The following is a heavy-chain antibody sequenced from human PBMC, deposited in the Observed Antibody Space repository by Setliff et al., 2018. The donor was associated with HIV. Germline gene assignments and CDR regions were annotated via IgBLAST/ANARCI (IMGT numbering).Heavy chain of an antibody. J-gene: IGHJ4*01. CDR1: GFTFRTYW. CDR3: ASSRPPDDSSGYLDH. CDR2: IKPDGSDK. Sequence: SLRLSCAVSGFTFRTYWMSWVRQTPGKGLEWVANIKPDGSDKFYVDSVKGRFAISRDNAKNSLNLEMNSLRAEDTAIYYCASSRPPDDSSGYLDHWGQGTLVTVSS. D-gene: IGHD3-22*01. V-gene: IGHV3-7*03.